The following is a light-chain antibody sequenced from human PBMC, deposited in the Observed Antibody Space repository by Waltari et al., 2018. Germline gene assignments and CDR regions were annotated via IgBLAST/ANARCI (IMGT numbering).Light chain of an antibody. J-gene: IGLJ2*01. V-gene: IGLV3-25*03. CDR2: KDH. Sequence: SELTQPASVSVSPGQTASLPCPGHSLPKQYTGWYQQRPGKAPIMLIYKDHERPSGIPERFSGSSPGTTATLTTVGVQAEDEADYYFQAANTETTYWIFGGGPKLTVL. CDR1: SLPKQY. CDR3: QAANTETTYWI.